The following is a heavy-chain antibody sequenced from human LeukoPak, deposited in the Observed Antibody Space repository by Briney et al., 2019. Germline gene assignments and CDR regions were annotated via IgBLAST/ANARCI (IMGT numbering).Heavy chain of an antibody. CDR3: ARDLRPLDRSEFDY. CDR2: IYHSGST. V-gene: IGHV4-38-2*02. J-gene: IGHJ4*02. Sequence: PSETLSLTCTVSGYSISSSYYWGWIRQPPGKGLEWIGSIYHSGSTYYNPSLKSRVTISVDTSKNQSSLKLSSVTAADTAVYYCARDLRPLDRSEFDYWGQGTLVTVSS. D-gene: IGHD5/OR15-5a*01. CDR1: GYSISSSYY.